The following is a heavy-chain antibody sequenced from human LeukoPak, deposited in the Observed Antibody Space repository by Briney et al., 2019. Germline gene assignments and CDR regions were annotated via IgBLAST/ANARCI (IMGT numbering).Heavy chain of an antibody. CDR2: ISSSGSTI. D-gene: IGHD3-22*01. V-gene: IGHV3-48*01. CDR1: GFTFSSYS. J-gene: IGHJ4*02. CDR3: ARDEYYDSSGYTS. Sequence: GGSLRLSCAASGFTFSSYSMTWVRQAPGKGGEWLLYISSSGSTIYYADSVKGRFTISRDNAKNSLYLQMNSLRAEDTAVYYCARDEYYDSSGYTSWGQGTLVTVSS.